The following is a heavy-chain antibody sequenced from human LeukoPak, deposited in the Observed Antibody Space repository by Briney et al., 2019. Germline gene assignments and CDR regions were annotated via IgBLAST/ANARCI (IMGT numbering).Heavy chain of an antibody. CDR2: IYPGDSET. J-gene: IGHJ6*02. CDR1: GYSFTSYW. Sequence: GESLQISCKCSGYSFTSYWIGWVRPVPGKGVEWMGIIYPGDSETRYGPSFQGQVTISADKSISTAYLQWSSLKASDTAMYYCARREYYYYGMDVWGQGTTVTVSS. V-gene: IGHV5-51*01. CDR3: ARREYYYYGMDV.